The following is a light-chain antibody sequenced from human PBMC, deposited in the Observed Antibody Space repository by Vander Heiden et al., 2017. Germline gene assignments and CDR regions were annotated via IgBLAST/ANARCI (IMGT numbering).Light chain of an antibody. CDR3: QQANSFPLT. Sequence: DIQMTQSPSSVSASVGGRVTITCRASQGISSLLAWYQQKPGQAPKLLIYAASSLQSGVPSRFSGSGSGTDFTLTISSLQPEDFATYYCQQANSFPLTFGGGTKVEIK. J-gene: IGKJ4*01. CDR1: QGISSL. CDR2: AAS. V-gene: IGKV1-12*01.